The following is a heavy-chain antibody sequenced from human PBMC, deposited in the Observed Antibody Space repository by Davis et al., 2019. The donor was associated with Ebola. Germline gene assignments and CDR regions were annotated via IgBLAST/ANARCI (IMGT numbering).Heavy chain of an antibody. V-gene: IGHV3-23*01. CDR2: ISGSGGST. CDR3: ANTDCSGGSCYRFDY. CDR1: GSTSSSYV. D-gene: IGHD2-15*01. Sequence: PGGSLRLSCAAYGSTSSSYVMSWVRQALGKGLEWVSAISGSGGSTYYADSVKGRFTISRDNSKNKLYLQMNSLGAEDTAVYYCANTDCSGGSCYRFDYWGQGTLVTVSS. J-gene: IGHJ4*02.